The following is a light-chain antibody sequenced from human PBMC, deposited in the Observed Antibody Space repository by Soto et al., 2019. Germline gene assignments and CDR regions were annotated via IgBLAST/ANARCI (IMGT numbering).Light chain of an antibody. CDR2: GAS. J-gene: IGKJ1*01. CDR3: QQYGSSPT. CDR1: QSVRTNY. Sequence: IVLTQSPGTLSLSPGERATLSCRASQSVRTNYLAWYKQKPGQAPRLLIYGASSRATGIPDRFSGSGSGTDFTLTISRLEPEDFVVYYCQQYGSSPTFGQGTKVDIK. V-gene: IGKV3-20*01.